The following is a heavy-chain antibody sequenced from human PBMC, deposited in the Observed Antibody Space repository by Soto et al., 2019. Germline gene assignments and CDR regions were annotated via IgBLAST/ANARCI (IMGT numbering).Heavy chain of an antibody. CDR2: INSDGSST. CDR1: GFTFSSYW. CDR3: LTTYHYDFWSGYSDPYYFDY. J-gene: IGHJ4*02. D-gene: IGHD3-3*01. Sequence: GGSLRLSCAASGFTFSSYWMHWVRQAPGKGLVWVSRINSDGSSTSYADSVKGRFTISRDNAKNTLYLQMNSLRAEDTAVYYCLTTYHYDFWSGYSDPYYFDYWGQGTLVTVSS. V-gene: IGHV3-74*01.